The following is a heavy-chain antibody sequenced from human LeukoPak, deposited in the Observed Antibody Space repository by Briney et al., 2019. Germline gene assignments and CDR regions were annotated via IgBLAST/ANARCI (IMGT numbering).Heavy chain of an antibody. CDR3: ARGRIQLTGGYYYYGMDV. CDR2: MNPNSGNT. V-gene: IGHV1-8*01. Sequence: ASVKVSCKASGYTFTSYDINWVRQATGQGLEWMGWMNPNSGNTGYAQKFQGRVTMTRNTSISTAYMELSSLRSEDTAVYYCARGRIQLTGGYYYYGMDVWGQGTTVTVSS. D-gene: IGHD5-18*01. CDR1: GYTFTSYD. J-gene: IGHJ6*02.